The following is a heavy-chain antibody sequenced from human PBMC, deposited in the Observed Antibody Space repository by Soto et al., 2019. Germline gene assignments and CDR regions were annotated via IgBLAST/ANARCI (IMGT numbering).Heavy chain of an antibody. J-gene: IGHJ6*02. V-gene: IGHV1-3*01. CDR3: ARDIMGQWLVRYYYGMDV. CDR2: INAGNGNT. Sequence: GASVKVSCKASGYTFTSYAMHWVRQAPGQRLEWMGWINAGNGNTKYSQKFQGRVTITRDTSASTAYMELSSLRSEDTAVYYCARDIMGQWLVRYYYGMDVWGQGTTVTVSS. D-gene: IGHD6-19*01. CDR1: GYTFTSYA.